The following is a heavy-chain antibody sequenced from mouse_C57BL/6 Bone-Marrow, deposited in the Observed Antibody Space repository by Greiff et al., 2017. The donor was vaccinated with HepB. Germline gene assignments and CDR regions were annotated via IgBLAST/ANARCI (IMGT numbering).Heavy chain of an antibody. CDR3: ANPSITTVVNGNYAMDY. V-gene: IGHV1-19*01. CDR1: GYTFTDYY. J-gene: IGHJ4*01. Sequence: VQLKESGPVLVKPGASVKMSCKASGYTFTDYYMNWVKQSHGKSLEWIGVINPYNGGTSYNQKFKGKATLTVDKSSSTAYMELNSLTSEDSAVYYCANPSITTVVNGNYAMDYWGQGTSGTVSS. D-gene: IGHD1-1*01. CDR2: INPYNGGT.